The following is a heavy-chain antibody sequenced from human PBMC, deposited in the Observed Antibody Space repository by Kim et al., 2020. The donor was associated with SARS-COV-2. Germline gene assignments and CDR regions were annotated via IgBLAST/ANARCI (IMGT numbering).Heavy chain of an antibody. D-gene: IGHD3-10*01. CDR1: GGSISSSSYY. J-gene: IGHJ6*02. Sequence: SETLSLTCTVSGGSISSSSYYWGWIRQPPGKGLEWIGSIYYSGSTYYNPSLKSRVTISVDTSKNQFSLKLSSVTAADTAVYYCARPRGGGYGMDVWGQGT. V-gene: IGHV4-39*01. CDR3: ARPRGGGYGMDV. CDR2: IYYSGST.